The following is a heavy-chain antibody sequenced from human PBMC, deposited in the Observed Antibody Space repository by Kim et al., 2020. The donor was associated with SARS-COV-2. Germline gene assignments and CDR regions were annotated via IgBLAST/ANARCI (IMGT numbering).Heavy chain of an antibody. J-gene: IGHJ5*02. CDR1: GYTFTSYG. D-gene: IGHD3-10*01. CDR3: ARVKVRGVIIGIGNWFDP. CDR2: ISAYNGNT. V-gene: IGHV1-18*01. Sequence: ASVKVSCKASGYTFTSYGISWVRQAPGQGLEWMGWISAYNGNTNYAQKLQGRVTMTTDTSTSTAYMELRSLRSDDTAVYYCARVKVRGVIIGIGNWFDPWGQGTLVTVSS.